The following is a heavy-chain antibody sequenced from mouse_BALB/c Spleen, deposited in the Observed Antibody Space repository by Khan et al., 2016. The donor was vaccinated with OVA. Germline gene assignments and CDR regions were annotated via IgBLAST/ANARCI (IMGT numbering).Heavy chain of an antibody. CDR3: ARQPYYHYYIMDH. V-gene: IGHV2-6-1*01. Sequence: QVQLKQSGPGLVAPSQSLSIICTISGVSLTNYGVHWVRQPPGKGLEWLVVIWSDRSTTYNSALKSRLSISKDNSKSQVFLKMNSLQTDDTAMYYCARQPYYHYYIMDHWGQGTSVTVSS. J-gene: IGHJ4*01. D-gene: IGHD2-10*01. CDR1: GVSLTNYG. CDR2: IWSDRST.